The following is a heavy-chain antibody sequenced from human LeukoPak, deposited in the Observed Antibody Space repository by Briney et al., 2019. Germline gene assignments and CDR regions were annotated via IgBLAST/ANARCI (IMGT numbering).Heavy chain of an antibody. CDR2: ISSSSDYI. Sequence: GGSLRLSCAASEFTFSSYSMNWVRQAPGKGLEWVSSISSSSDYIYYADSVKGRFTISRDNAKNSLYLQMNSLRAEDTAVYYCAKSDVDTAMVLDYWGQGTLVTVSS. CDR3: AKSDVDTAMVLDY. V-gene: IGHV3-21*01. D-gene: IGHD5-18*01. CDR1: EFTFSSYS. J-gene: IGHJ4*02.